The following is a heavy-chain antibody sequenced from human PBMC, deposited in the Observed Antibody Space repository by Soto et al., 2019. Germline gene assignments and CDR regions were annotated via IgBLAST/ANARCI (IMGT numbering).Heavy chain of an antibody. CDR2: IYYSGST. V-gene: IGHV4-39*01. Sequence: SETLSLTCAVYGGSLSSYYWGWIRQPPGKGLEWIGSIYYSGSTYYNPSLKSRVTISVDTSKNQFSLKLSSVTAADTAVYYCPLYYYDSSGYYSIDYWGQGTLVTVSS. J-gene: IGHJ4*02. D-gene: IGHD3-22*01. CDR3: PLYYYDSSGYYSIDY. CDR1: GGSLSSYY.